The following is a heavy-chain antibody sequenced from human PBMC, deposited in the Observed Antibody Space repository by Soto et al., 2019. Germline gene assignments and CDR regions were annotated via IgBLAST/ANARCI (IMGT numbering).Heavy chain of an antibody. D-gene: IGHD6-13*01. CDR2: MNAHNGNT. J-gene: IGHJ5*02. Sequence: QVQVVQSGAEVKKPGASVKVSCKTSGYTFTAYGITWVRQAPGQGLEWMGWMNAHNGNTNYAQKLQGRVTMTTDTSTSTAYMELRSLTSDDTAVYYCAREQQLRLDPWGQGTLVTVSS. CDR3: AREQQLRLDP. V-gene: IGHV1-18*01. CDR1: GYTFTAYG.